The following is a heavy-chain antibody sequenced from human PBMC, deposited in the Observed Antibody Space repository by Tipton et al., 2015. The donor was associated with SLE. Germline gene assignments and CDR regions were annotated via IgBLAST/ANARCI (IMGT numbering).Heavy chain of an antibody. D-gene: IGHD3-10*01. CDR3: AFGVADTWWFDP. CDR2: TYYRSKWYD. J-gene: IGHJ5*02. V-gene: IGHV6-1*01. CDR1: GDSVSSNSAV. Sequence: GLVKPSQTLSLTCAISGDSVSSNSAVWNWIRQFPSRGLEWLGRTYYRSKWYDDYAVSVKSRITINPDTSRNQFSLQLNSVTPEDTAVYYCAFGVADTWWFDPWSQGTLVTVSS.